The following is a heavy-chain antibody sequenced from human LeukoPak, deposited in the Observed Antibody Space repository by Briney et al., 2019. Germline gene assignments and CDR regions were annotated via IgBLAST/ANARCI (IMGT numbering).Heavy chain of an antibody. CDR3: ERDGSCSRGSYCWGWYDP. Sequence: PGGSLRLSCAASGFTFSSYAMHWVRQAPGKGLEWVAIISYDGSNKYYADSVKGRFTISRDNSKNTLYLQMNSLRAEDTAVYYFERDGSCSRGSYCWGWYDPWGQGTLVTVSS. CDR1: GFTFSSYA. D-gene: IGHD2-15*01. V-gene: IGHV3-30-3*01. J-gene: IGHJ5*02. CDR2: ISYDGSNK.